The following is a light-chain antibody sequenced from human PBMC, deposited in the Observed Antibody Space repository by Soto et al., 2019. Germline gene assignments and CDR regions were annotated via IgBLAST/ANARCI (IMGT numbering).Light chain of an antibody. CDR2: AAS. V-gene: IGKV1-5*01. CDR3: QQYNSYSLWT. J-gene: IGKJ1*01. Sequence: DIQMTQSPSTLSASVGDRVTITFRTIHSISSWLAWYQQKPGKAPKLLIYAASNLKSGVPSRFSGSGSGTEFTLTISSLQPDDFATYYCQQYNSYSLWTFGQGTKVDI. CDR1: HSISSW.